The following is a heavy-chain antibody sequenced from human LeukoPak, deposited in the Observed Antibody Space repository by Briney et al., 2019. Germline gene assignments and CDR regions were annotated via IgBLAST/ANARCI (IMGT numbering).Heavy chain of an antibody. CDR2: IYYSGST. D-gene: IGHD5-18*01. J-gene: IGHJ4*02. CDR1: GGSISSYY. V-gene: IGHV4-59*08. CDR3: AGTVDTAMVDY. Sequence: SETLSLTRTVSGGSISSYYWSWIRQPPGKGLEWIGYIYYSGSTNYNPSLKSRVTISVDTSKNQFSLKLSPVTAADTAVYYCAGTVDTAMVDYWGQGTLVTVSS.